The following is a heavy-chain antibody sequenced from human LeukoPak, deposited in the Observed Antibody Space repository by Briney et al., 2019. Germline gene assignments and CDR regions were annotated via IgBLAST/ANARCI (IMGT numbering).Heavy chain of an antibody. CDR2: FYYTGST. J-gene: IGHJ6*02. V-gene: IGHV4-59*08. CDR3: ARRSRIAVAGTEDYYYGMDV. CDR1: GGSISSYY. Sequence: SETLSLTCTVSGGSISSYYWSWLRQPPGRGGEGSGYFYYTGSTNYNPSLKSRVTISVDTSKNQFSLKLSSVTAADTAVYYCARRSRIAVAGTEDYYYGMDVWGQGTTVTVSS. D-gene: IGHD6-19*01.